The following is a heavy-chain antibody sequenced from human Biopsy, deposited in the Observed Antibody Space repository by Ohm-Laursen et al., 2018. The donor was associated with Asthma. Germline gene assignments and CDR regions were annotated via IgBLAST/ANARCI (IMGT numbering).Heavy chain of an antibody. V-gene: IGHV1-69*13. CDR2: LIPVLGTP. D-gene: IGHD5-12*01. CDR1: GDSFSNYA. J-gene: IGHJ6*02. Sequence: ASVKVSCKASGDSFSNYAISWVRQAPGQGLEWMGGLIPVLGTPDHAQMFEGRVTITADESTSTAYMELGSLSSEDTAVYYCARGYSGSDRIVYYYSGLEVWGQGTTVTGSS. CDR3: ARGYSGSDRIVYYYSGLEV.